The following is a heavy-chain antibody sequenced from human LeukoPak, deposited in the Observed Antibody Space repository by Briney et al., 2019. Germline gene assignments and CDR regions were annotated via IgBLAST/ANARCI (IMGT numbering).Heavy chain of an antibody. CDR3: ARGRPHGNDY. CDR2: ISYDGSNK. Sequence: GGSLRLSCAASGFTFSSYAMHWVRQAPGKGLEWVAVISYDGSNKYYADSVKGRFTISSDNSKNTLYLQMNSLRAEDTAVYYCARGRPHGNDYWGQGTLVTVSS. D-gene: IGHD4-23*01. CDR1: GFTFSSYA. J-gene: IGHJ4*02. V-gene: IGHV3-30-3*01.